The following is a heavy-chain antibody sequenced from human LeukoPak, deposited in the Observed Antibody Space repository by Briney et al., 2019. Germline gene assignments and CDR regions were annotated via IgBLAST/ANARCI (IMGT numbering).Heavy chain of an antibody. D-gene: IGHD2-8*02. CDR2: ILSGGTT. CDR1: GLTFSDAW. J-gene: IGHJ4*02. V-gene: IGHV3-15*01. CDR3: AYLGCCTGDGCPGSYFAS. Sequence: GGSLRLSCAVSGLTFSDAWLTWVRQAPGKGPEWVGRILSGGTTDYAAPVKGRFTISRDDSKNTLFLQMNGLKTEDTAVYYCAYLGCCTGDGCPGSYFASWGQGSLVTVSS.